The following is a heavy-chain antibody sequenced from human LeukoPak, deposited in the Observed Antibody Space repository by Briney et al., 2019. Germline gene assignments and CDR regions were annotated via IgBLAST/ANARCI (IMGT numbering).Heavy chain of an antibody. CDR2: IYGDGGTT. J-gene: IGHJ4*02. Sequence: GGSLRLSCAASGFTFASYAMHWVRQAPGKGLEYVSLIYGDGGTTHYADSVKGRFSISRDNSKNSLYLQMNSLRTEDTAFYYCAQDWWGSYLSWGRGILVTVSS. CDR1: GFTFASYA. CDR3: AQDWWGSYLS. V-gene: IGHV3-43*02. D-gene: IGHD1-26*01.